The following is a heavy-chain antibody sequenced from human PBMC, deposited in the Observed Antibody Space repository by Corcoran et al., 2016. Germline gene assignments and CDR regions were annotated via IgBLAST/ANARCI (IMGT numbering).Heavy chain of an antibody. Sequence: QVQLVESGGGVVQPGRSLRLSCAASGFTFSSYGMHWVRQAPGKGLEWVAVISYDGSNKYYADSVKGRFTISRDNSKNTLYLQMNSLRAEETAVYYCAKTQRGYSYGGGGATDYWGQGTLVTVSS. CDR3: AKTQRGYSYGGGGATDY. D-gene: IGHD5-18*01. CDR1: GFTFSSYG. V-gene: IGHV3-30*18. J-gene: IGHJ4*02. CDR2: ISYDGSNK.